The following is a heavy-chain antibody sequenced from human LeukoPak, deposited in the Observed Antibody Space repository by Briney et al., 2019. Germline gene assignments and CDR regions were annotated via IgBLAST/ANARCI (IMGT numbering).Heavy chain of an antibody. V-gene: IGHV3-23*01. D-gene: IGHD1-26*01. Sequence: PGGSLRLSCAASGFTFSSYAMSWVRQAPGKGLEWVSAVSGSGGSTYYADSVKGRFTISRDNSKNTLYLQMNSLRAEDTAAYYCARRRDSGSLQHFDYWGQGTLVTVSS. J-gene: IGHJ4*02. CDR1: GFTFSSYA. CDR2: VSGSGGST. CDR3: ARRRDSGSLQHFDY.